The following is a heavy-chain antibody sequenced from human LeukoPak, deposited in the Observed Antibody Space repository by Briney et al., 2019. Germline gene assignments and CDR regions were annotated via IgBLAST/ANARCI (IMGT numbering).Heavy chain of an antibody. CDR1: GYTFTAYA. CDR3: AREDYYDSSGYYYFDY. J-gene: IGHJ4*02. D-gene: IGHD3-22*01. CDR2: INPDSGAT. V-gene: IGHV1-2*02. Sequence: ASVKVSCKASGYTFTAYAMHWVRQAPGQGLEWMGWINPDSGATSSAQKFQGRITVTRDTSIDTVYMEMSQLTSDDTAVYSCAREDYYDSSGYYYFDYWGQGTLVTVSS.